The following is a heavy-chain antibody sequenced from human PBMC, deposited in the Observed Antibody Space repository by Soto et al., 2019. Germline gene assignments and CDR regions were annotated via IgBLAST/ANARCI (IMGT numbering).Heavy chain of an antibody. CDR3: AANPLSGELPPSFDY. V-gene: IGHV1-69*06. CDR2: IIPIFGTA. J-gene: IGHJ4*02. CDR1: GGTFSSYA. D-gene: IGHD3-10*02. Sequence: SVKVSCKASGGTFSSYAISWVRQAPGQGLEWMGGIIPIFGTANYAQKFQGRVTITADKSTSTAYMELSSLRSEDTAVYYCAANPLSGELPPSFDYWGQGTLVTVSS.